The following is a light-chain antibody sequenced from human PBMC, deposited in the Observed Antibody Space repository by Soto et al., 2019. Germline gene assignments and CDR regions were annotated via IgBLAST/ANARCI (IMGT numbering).Light chain of an antibody. J-gene: IGLJ3*02. CDR1: SSDIGSYNY. V-gene: IGLV2-14*01. Sequence: QSVLTQPASVSGSPGQSITFSCTRTSSDIGSYNYVSWFQHHPGKAPKLIIYEVSNRPSGVSNRFSGSKSGNTASLTISGLQTEDEADYYCSSYTSISTWVFGGGTKLTVL. CDR2: EVS. CDR3: SSYTSISTWV.